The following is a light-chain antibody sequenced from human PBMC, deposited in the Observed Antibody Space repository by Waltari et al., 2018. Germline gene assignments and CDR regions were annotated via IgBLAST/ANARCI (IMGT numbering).Light chain of an antibody. CDR2: SAS. CDR1: QSVRSN. J-gene: IGKJ2*01. V-gene: IGKV3-15*01. CDR3: QQYDVWPYT. Sequence: EIVVTQSPAALSVSPGERVTLSCRASQSVRSNLAWYQQNPGQAPRLLIYSASTRATGIPARFSGYGSVAESTLTISSLQSEDFAIYYCQQYDVWPYTFGQGTKLDIK.